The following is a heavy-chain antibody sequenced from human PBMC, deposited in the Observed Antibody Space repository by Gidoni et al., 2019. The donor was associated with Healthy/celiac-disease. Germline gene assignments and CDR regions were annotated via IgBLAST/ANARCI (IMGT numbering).Heavy chain of an antibody. Sequence: QLLESGGGLVQPGGSLRLSCVASGFPFTTHSMNWVRQAPGKGLEWVASIAGSGADTNYPDSVKGRFTISRDNSKNTVSLQMNSLRAEDTAVYYCAKGTAGSCTGSSCYPVDFWGQGALVTVSS. CDR3: AKGTAGSCTGSSCYPVDF. CDR2: IAGSGADT. V-gene: IGHV3-23*01. D-gene: IGHD2-15*01. CDR1: GFPFTTHS. J-gene: IGHJ4*02.